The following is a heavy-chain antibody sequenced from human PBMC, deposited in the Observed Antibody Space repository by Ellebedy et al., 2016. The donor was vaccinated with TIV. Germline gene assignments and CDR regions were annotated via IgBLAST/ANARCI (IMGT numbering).Heavy chain of an antibody. J-gene: IGHJ4*02. D-gene: IGHD4-23*01. CDR2: INPDNGNT. V-gene: IGHV1-18*01. Sequence: ASVKVSCKASGYTFINYGISWVRQAPGQGLEWMGWINPDNGNTDFAQNLQGRVTMTTDTSTSTAYMERWNLRSYDTAVYYCARGLPYGGSHYWGQGTLVTVSS. CDR1: GYTFINYG. CDR3: ARGLPYGGSHY.